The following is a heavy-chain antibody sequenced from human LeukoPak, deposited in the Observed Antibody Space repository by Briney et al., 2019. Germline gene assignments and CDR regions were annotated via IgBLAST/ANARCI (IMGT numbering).Heavy chain of an antibody. CDR3: ARVRSAAAGPLDY. Sequence: GGSLRLSRAASGFTFSSYAMSWVRQAPGKGLEWVSDINGSGGSTYYADSVKGRFTISRDNSKNTLYLQMNSLRAEDTAVYHCARVRSAAAGPLDYWGQGTLVTVSS. CDR1: GFTFSSYA. D-gene: IGHD6-13*01. V-gene: IGHV3-23*01. J-gene: IGHJ4*02. CDR2: INGSGGST.